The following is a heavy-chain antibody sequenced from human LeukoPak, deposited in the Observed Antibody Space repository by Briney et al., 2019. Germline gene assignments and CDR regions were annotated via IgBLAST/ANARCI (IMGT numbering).Heavy chain of an antibody. CDR1: GYTFTGYY. V-gene: IGHV1-2*02. J-gene: IGHJ4*02. CDR2: INPNSGDS. D-gene: IGHD3-10*01. CDR3: ARVDGSGSYSPVDY. Sequence: ASVKVSCKASGYTFTGYYMHWVRQAPGQGLEWMGWINPNSGDSNYAQKFQGRVTMTRDTSISTAYMELSRLRSDDTAVYYCARVDGSGSYSPVDYWGQGTLVTVSS.